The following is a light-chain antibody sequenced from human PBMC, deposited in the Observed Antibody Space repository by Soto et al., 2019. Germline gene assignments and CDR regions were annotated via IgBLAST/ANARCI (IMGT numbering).Light chain of an antibody. V-gene: IGKV3-20*01. Sequence: EIVLTQSPGTLSLSPGERATLSCRASQSVSSSLAWYQQKPGQAPRLLIYGASSRATGIPDRFSGSGSGTDFTLTISRLEPEDFAVYYCQHYVTSPRTFGQGTKVEIK. CDR2: GAS. J-gene: IGKJ1*01. CDR1: QSVSSS. CDR3: QHYVTSPRT.